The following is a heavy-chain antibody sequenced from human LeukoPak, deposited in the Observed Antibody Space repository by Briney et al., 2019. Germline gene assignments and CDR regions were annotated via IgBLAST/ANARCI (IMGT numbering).Heavy chain of an antibody. V-gene: IGHV3-23*01. J-gene: IGHJ4*01. Sequence: GGSLRLSCAASGFIFSNSAMSWVRQAPGKGLEWVSSLSGSGITTYYADSVKGRFTISRDNSNNTLYLQMNSLRAEDTAVYYCAKGIYSSGWSYFDYWGHGTLVTVSS. CDR1: GFIFSNSA. CDR3: AKGIYSSGWSYFDY. D-gene: IGHD6-19*01. CDR2: LSGSGITT.